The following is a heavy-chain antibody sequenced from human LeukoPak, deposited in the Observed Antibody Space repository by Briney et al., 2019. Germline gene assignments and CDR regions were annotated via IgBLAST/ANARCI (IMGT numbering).Heavy chain of an antibody. CDR2: ISSSGGST. CDR1: GFTFSSYA. J-gene: IGHJ1*01. Sequence: PGGSLRLSCAASGFTFSSYAMSWVRQAPGKGLEWVSGISSSGGSTYYADSVKGRFTISRDNSKNTLYLQINSLRADDTAVYYCAQQVGYCSSGNCYFTYWGQGTLVTVSS. V-gene: IGHV3-23*01. D-gene: IGHD2-15*01. CDR3: AQQVGYCSSGNCYFTY.